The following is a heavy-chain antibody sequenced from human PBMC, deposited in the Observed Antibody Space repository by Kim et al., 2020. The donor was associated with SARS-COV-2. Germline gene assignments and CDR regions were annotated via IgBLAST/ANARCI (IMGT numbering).Heavy chain of an antibody. J-gene: IGHJ5*01. CDR2: IGSAGDS. V-gene: IGHV3-13*01. CDR1: GFTFSFHH. Sequence: GGSLRLSCEASGFTFSFHHMHWVRQIAGRGLERIAAIGSAGDSFYPGSAKDRFTITRENAGNSIQLQMNNWRAGDTAVDFCARGGRGYSSSWYIFDSWG. CDR3: ARGGRGYSSSWYIFDS. D-gene: IGHD6-13*01.